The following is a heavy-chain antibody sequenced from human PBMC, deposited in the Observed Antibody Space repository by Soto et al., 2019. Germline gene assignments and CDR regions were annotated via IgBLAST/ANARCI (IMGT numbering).Heavy chain of an antibody. CDR1: GYTFTGYH. V-gene: IGHV1-2*02. J-gene: IGHJ3*02. Sequence: ASVKVSCKASGYTFTGYHIHWVRQAPGQGLEWMGWVNPNSGATIYAQRFQGRVTMTRDTSISTAYMELSWLRSDDTAMYYCVRDASPDGDHHFDIWAQGTMVTVSS. CDR3: VRDASPDGDHHFDI. CDR2: VNPNSGAT. D-gene: IGHD2-21*01.